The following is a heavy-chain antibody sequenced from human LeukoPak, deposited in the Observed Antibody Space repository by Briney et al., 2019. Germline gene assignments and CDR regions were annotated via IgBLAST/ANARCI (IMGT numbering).Heavy chain of an antibody. CDR1: GLTFSAYG. V-gene: IGHV3-33*01. Sequence: PGGSLRLSCAASGLTFSAYGMHWVRQAPGKGLEWVAVIWSDGTNKYYAESVRGRFTISRGNSKNTLYLQMNTLIIEDTAVYYCASAAGAFDNWGQGTMITVSS. CDR3: ASAAGAFDN. J-gene: IGHJ3*02. CDR2: IWSDGTNK. D-gene: IGHD6-13*01.